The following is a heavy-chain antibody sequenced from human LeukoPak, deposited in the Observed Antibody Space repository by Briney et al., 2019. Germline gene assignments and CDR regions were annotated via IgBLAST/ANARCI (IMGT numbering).Heavy chain of an antibody. CDR2: ISPGGPT. Sequence: TGGSLRLSCAASGFTFSSCGMHWVRQAPGKGLEWVSGISPGGPTYYADSVKGRFSISRDDSKNTFYLQMINLRAEDTAVYYCAKDGAWLRFDDWGQGILVTVSS. CDR3: AKDGAWLRFDD. V-gene: IGHV3-23*01. J-gene: IGHJ4*02. CDR1: GFTFSSCG. D-gene: IGHD5-12*01.